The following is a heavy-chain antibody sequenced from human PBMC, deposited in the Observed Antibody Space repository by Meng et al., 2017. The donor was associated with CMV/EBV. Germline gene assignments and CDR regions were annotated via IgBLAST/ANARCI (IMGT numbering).Heavy chain of an antibody. CDR2: ISGYNANT. CDR1: GYTFTTFG. Sequence: ASVKVSCKASGYTFTTFGISWVRQAPGQGLEWMGWISGYNANTKYAQKFQGRVTMTTDTSTSTAYMELRSLRSDDTAVYYCARGRLTGTTLYYGMDVWGQGTMVTVSS. V-gene: IGHV1-18*01. D-gene: IGHD1/OR15-1a*01. CDR3: ARGRLTGTTLYYGMDV. J-gene: IGHJ6*02.